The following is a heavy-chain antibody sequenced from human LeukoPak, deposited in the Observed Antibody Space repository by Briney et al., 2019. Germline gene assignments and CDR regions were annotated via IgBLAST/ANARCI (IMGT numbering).Heavy chain of an antibody. D-gene: IGHD6-13*01. Sequence: SETLSLTCTVSGDSISSGYYWGWIRQPPGKGLEWIGSIYHSGSTYYNPSLKSRVTISVDTSENQFSLKVSSVTAADTAVYYCATDYSGSWDRARFDYWGQGTLVTVSS. CDR1: GDSISSGYY. V-gene: IGHV4-38-2*02. CDR3: ATDYSGSWDRARFDY. J-gene: IGHJ4*02. CDR2: IYHSGST.